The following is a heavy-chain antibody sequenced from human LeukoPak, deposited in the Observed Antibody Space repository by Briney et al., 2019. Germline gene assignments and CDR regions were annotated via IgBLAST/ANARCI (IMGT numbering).Heavy chain of an antibody. CDR3: ARDPWTYCSGGSCYSGKNWFAP. V-gene: IGHV6-1*01. CDR2: TYYRSKWYN. J-gene: IGHJ5*02. CDR1: GDSVSSNSAA. D-gene: IGHD2-15*01. Sequence: SQTLSLTFAISGDSVSSNSAAWNWIRQSPSRGLEWLGRTYYRSKWYNDYAVSAKSRITINPDTSKNQFSLQLNSVTPEDTAVYYCARDPWTYCSGGSCYSGKNWFAPWGEGSLVTVSS.